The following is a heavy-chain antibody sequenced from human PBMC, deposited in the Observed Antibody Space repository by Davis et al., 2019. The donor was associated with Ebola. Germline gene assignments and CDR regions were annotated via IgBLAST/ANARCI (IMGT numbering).Heavy chain of an antibody. Sequence: SETLSLTCAVYGGSFSGYYWSWIRQPPGKGLEWIGEINHSGSTNYNPSLKSRVTISVDTSKNQFSLKLSSVTAADTAVYYCASSIDYGGNVFYYYYYGMDVWGQGTTVTVSS. J-gene: IGHJ6*02. CDR3: ASSIDYGGNVFYYYYYGMDV. CDR1: GGSFSGYY. V-gene: IGHV4-34*01. CDR2: INHSGST. D-gene: IGHD4-23*01.